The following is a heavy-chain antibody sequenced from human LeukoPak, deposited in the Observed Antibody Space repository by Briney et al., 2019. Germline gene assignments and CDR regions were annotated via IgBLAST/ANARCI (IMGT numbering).Heavy chain of an antibody. CDR3: AREFYAVVTSFTHFDY. V-gene: IGHV1-46*01. CDR1: GYTFTSYY. J-gene: IGHJ4*02. Sequence: ASVKVSCKASGYTFTSYYMHWVRQAPGQGLEWMGIINPSGGSTSYAQKFQGRVTMTRDMSTSTVYMELSRLRSDDTAVYYCAREFYAVVTSFTHFDYWGQGTLVTVSS. CDR2: INPSGGST. D-gene: IGHD4-23*01.